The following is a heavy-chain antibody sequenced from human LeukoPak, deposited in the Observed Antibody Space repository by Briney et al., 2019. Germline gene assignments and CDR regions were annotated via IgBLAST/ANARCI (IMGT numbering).Heavy chain of an antibody. CDR3: ARLESVRGLDI. CDR1: GYSFTSYW. CDR2: IYPGDSDT. J-gene: IGHJ3*02. V-gene: IGHV5-51*01. D-gene: IGHD3-10*01. Sequence: GESLKISCKGSGYSFTSYWIGWVRQMPGKGLEWMGIIYPGDSDTRYRPSFQGQVTISVDKSISTAYVQWSSLKASDSAMYYCARLESVRGLDIWGQGTMVTVSS.